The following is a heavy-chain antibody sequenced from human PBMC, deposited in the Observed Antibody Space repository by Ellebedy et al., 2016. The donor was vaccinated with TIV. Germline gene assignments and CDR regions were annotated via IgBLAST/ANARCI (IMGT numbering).Heavy chain of an antibody. CDR3: ATSRARVY. CDR1: GFTFSIYG. Sequence: PGGSLRLSCAASGFTFSIYGMHWVRQAPGKGLEWVGIIWHDGSHSYYADSVKGRFTISRDNAKNSLYLQMNSLRVDDTAVYYCATSRARVYWGQGTLVTVSS. J-gene: IGHJ4*02. CDR2: IWHDGSHS. V-gene: IGHV3-33*03.